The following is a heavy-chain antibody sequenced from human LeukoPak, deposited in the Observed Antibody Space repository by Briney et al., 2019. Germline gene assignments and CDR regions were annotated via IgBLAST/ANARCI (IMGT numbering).Heavy chain of an antibody. Sequence: SVKVSCEASGGTFSSYAISWVRQAPGQGLEWMGRIIPILGIANYAQKFQGRVTITADKSTSTAYMELSSLRSEDAAVYYCARELNYYGSGSYFHYYYYGMDVWGQGTTVTVSS. CDR1: GGTFSSYA. D-gene: IGHD3-10*01. CDR3: ARELNYYGSGSYFHYYYYGMDV. CDR2: IIPILGIA. V-gene: IGHV1-69*04. J-gene: IGHJ6*02.